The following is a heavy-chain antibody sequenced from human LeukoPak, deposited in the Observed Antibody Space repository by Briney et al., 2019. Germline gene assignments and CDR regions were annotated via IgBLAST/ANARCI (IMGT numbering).Heavy chain of an antibody. J-gene: IGHJ3*02. D-gene: IGHD5-24*01. V-gene: IGHV3-30*18. CDR2: ISYDGSNK. Sequence: GRSLRLSCAASGFTFSSYDMHWVRQAPGKGLEWVAVISYDGSNKYYADSVKGRFTISRDNSKNTLYLQMNSLRAEDTAVYYCAKAAEMATFANAFDIWGQGTMVTVSS. CDR3: AKAAEMATFANAFDI. CDR1: GFTFSSYD.